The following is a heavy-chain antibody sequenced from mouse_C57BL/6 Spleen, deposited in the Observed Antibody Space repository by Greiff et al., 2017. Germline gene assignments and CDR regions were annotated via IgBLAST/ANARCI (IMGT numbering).Heavy chain of an antibody. CDR2: IDPENGDT. J-gene: IGHJ1*03. CDR3: TTVTTVVAVWYFDV. D-gene: IGHD1-1*01. CDR1: GFNIKDDY. Sequence: EVKLQESGAELVRPGASVKLSCTASGFNIKDDYMHWVKQRPEQGLEWIGWIDPENGDTEYASKFQGKATITADTSSNTAYLQLSSLTSEDTAVYYCTTVTTVVAVWYFDVWGTGTTVTVSS. V-gene: IGHV14-4*01.